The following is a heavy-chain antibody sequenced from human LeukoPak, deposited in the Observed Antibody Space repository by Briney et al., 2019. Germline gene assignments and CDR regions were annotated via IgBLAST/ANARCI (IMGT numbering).Heavy chain of an antibody. CDR2: IYPSGNT. CDR1: GDSISNSRHY. V-gene: IGHV4-61*02. J-gene: IGHJ4*02. D-gene: IGHD4/OR15-4a*01. Sequence: SETLSLTCTVSGDSISNSRHYWSWIRQPAGKGLEWIGRIYPSGNTNYNPSLKSRVTISLDTSKNQFSLILRSVTATDTAMYYCARDGVVTMELDYWGQGTLVTVSS. CDR3: ARDGVVTMELDY.